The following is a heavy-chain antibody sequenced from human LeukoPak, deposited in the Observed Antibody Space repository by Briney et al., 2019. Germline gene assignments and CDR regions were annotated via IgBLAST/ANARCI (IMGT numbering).Heavy chain of an antibody. CDR3: ARDRSSIVVAGTEISYDY. CDR2: MNPNSGNT. D-gene: IGHD2-21*01. Sequence: ASVKVSCKASGYTFTSYDINWVRQATGQGLEWMGWMNPNSGNTGYAQKFQGRVTMTRNTSISTAYMELSSLRSEDTAVYYCARDRSSIVVAGTEISYDYWGQGTLVTVSS. CDR1: GYTFTSYD. V-gene: IGHV1-8*01. J-gene: IGHJ4*02.